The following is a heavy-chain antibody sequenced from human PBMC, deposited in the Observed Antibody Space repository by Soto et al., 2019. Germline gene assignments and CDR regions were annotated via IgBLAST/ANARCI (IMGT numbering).Heavy chain of an antibody. V-gene: IGHV3-21*01. J-gene: IGHJ1*01. CDR3: ARVDKSVLEAEYFQH. Sequence: GGSLRLSCAASGFTFSSYSMNWVRQAPGKGLEWVSSISSSSSYIYYADSVKGRFTISRDNAKNSLYLQMNSLRAEDTAVYYCARVDKSVLEAEYFQHWGQGTLVTVSS. D-gene: IGHD3-16*01. CDR1: GFTFSSYS. CDR2: ISSSSSYI.